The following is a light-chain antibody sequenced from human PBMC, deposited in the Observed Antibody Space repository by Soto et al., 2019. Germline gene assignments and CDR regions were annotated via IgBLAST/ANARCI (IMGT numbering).Light chain of an antibody. CDR2: EGS. Sequence: QSALTQPASVSGSPGQSITISCTRTSSDVGSYNLVSWYQHHPGKAPKLMIYEGSERPSGVSNRFSGAQSGNTASLTISGLQAEDDADYYCSSYAGAVVFGGGTKLTVL. J-gene: IGLJ2*01. CDR1: SSDVGSYNL. CDR3: SSYAGAVV. V-gene: IGLV2-23*01.